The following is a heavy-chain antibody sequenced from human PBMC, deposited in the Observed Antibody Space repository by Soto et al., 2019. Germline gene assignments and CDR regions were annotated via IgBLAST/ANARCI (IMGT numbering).Heavy chain of an antibody. CDR3: VRASTNGDTRPTFDP. D-gene: IGHD4-17*01. J-gene: IGHJ5*02. V-gene: IGHV4-59*01. Sequence: NPSETPSLTCTVSGGSISSYYWSWIRQPPGKGLEWIGYIYYSGSTNYNPSLKSRVTISVDTSKNQFSLKLSSVTAADTAVYYCVRASTNGDTRPTFDPWGKGTQLTVYS. CDR1: GGSISSYY. CDR2: IYYSGST.